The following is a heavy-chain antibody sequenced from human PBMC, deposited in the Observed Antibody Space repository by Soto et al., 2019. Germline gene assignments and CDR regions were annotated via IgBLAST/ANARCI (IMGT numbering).Heavy chain of an antibody. V-gene: IGHV4-59*12. J-gene: IGHJ4*02. D-gene: IGHD3-3*01. CDR3: ARSYYDFWSGYHHYFDY. CDR1: GGSISSYY. CDR2: IYHSGST. Sequence: SETLSLTCTVSGGSISSYYWSWIRQPPGKGLEWIGYIYHSGSTYYNPSLKSRVTISVDTSKNQFSLKLSSVTAADTAVYYCARSYYDFWSGYHHYFDYWGQGTLVTVSS.